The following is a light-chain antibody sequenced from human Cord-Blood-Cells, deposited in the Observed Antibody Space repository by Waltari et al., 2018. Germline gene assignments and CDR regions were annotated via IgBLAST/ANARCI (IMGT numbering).Light chain of an antibody. CDR3: CSYAGSYTNYV. V-gene: IGLV2-11*01. CDR1: SSDVGVYNY. CDR2: DVS. Sequence: QSALTQPRSVSGSPGQSVTISCTGTSSDVGVYNYVSWYQQHPGKAPKLMIYDVSKRPSGVPDRFSGSKSGNTASLTISGLQAEDEADYYCCSYAGSYTNYVFGTGTKVTVL. J-gene: IGLJ1*01.